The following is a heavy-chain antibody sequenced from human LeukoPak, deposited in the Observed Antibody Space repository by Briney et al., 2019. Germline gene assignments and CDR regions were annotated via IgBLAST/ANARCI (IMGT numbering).Heavy chain of an antibody. Sequence: ASVKVSCKASGYTFTGYYMHWVRQAPGQGLEWMGWINPNGGGTNYAQKFQGRVTLTRDTSISTAYMEVIRLESDDTAVYYCARENNSGWYRKAAFDYWGQGTLVTVAS. V-gene: IGHV1-2*02. CDR2: INPNGGGT. D-gene: IGHD6-19*01. J-gene: IGHJ4*02. CDR1: GYTFTGYY. CDR3: ARENNSGWYRKAAFDY.